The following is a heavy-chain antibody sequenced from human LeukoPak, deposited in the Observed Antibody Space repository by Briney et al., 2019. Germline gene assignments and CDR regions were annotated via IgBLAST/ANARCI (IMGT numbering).Heavy chain of an antibody. J-gene: IGHJ5*02. CDR2: INPNSGGT. CDR1: RYTFNSYY. D-gene: IGHD1-7*01. V-gene: IGHV1-2*04. Sequence: ASVKVSCKAFRYTFNSYYMHWVRQAPGQGLEWMGWINPNSGGTNYAQKFQGWVTMTRDTSISTAYMELSRLRSDDTAVYYCARGMSGAELFWFDPWGQGTLVTVSS. CDR3: ARGMSGAELFWFDP.